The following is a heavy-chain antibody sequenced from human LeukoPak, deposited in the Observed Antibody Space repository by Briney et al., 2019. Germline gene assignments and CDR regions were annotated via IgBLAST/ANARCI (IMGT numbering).Heavy chain of an antibody. V-gene: IGHV3-48*04. CDR2: ISSSGTTI. J-gene: IGHJ3*02. Sequence: GGSLRLSCEASGFSFTNAWMNWVRLAPGKGLEWVSYISSSGTTIYYVDSVKGRFTISRDNAKNSLFLQMNSLRPEDTATYYCARDWANTDDAFDIWGQGTMVTVSS. D-gene: IGHD2-2*02. CDR1: GFSFTNAW. CDR3: ARDWANTDDAFDI.